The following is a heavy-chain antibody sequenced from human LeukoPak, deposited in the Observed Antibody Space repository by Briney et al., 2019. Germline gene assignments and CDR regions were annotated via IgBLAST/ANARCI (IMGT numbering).Heavy chain of an antibody. J-gene: IGHJ3*02. CDR3: ASLDYGGNSFAFDI. D-gene: IGHD4-23*01. Sequence: GGSLRLSCAASGFTFSSYSMNWVRQAPGKGLEWVSSISSSSSYIYYADSVKGRFTISRDNAKNSLYLQMNSLRAEGTAVYYCASLDYGGNSFAFDIWGQGTMVTVSS. CDR2: ISSSSSYI. CDR1: GFTFSSYS. V-gene: IGHV3-21*01.